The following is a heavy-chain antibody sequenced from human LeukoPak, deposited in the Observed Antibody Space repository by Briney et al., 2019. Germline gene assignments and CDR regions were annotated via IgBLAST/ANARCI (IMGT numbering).Heavy chain of an antibody. CDR1: GFTFSSYA. Sequence: PGGSLRLSCAASGFTFSSYAMSWVRQAPGKGLEWVSAISGSGGSTYYADSVKGRFTISRDNSKNTLYLQMNSLRAEDTAVYYCAKGVEQYQLLYGYYYYMDVWGKGTTVTVSS. CDR3: AKGVEQYQLLYGYYYYMDV. CDR2: ISGSGGST. D-gene: IGHD2-2*02. J-gene: IGHJ6*03. V-gene: IGHV3-23*01.